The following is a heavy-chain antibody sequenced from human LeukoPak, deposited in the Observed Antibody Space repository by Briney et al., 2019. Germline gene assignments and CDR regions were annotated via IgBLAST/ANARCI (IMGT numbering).Heavy chain of an antibody. D-gene: IGHD3-3*01. CDR1: GFIFSSYA. Sequence: GGSLRLSCAASGFIFSSYAMSWVRQAPGKGLEWVSAISGSGGSTYYADSVKGRFTISRDNSKNTLYLQMNSLRAEDTAVYYCAKDAREVEWSGFLHYYYYMDVWGKGTTVTVSS. J-gene: IGHJ6*03. CDR2: ISGSGGST. CDR3: AKDAREVEWSGFLHYYYYMDV. V-gene: IGHV3-23*01.